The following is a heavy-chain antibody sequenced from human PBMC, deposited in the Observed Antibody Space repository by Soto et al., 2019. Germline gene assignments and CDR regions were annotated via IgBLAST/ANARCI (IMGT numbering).Heavy chain of an antibody. CDR1: GFTFSSYA. V-gene: IGHV3-30-3*01. J-gene: IGHJ4*02. CDR3: ARDPMGRYYGSGSYYFDY. Sequence: QVQLVESGGGVVQPGRSLRLSCAASGFTFSSYAMHWVRQAPGKGLEWVAVISYDGSNKYYADSVKGRFTISRDNSKNTLSLQMNSLRAEDTAVYYCARDPMGRYYGSGSYYFDYWGQGTLVSVSS. CDR2: ISYDGSNK. D-gene: IGHD3-10*01.